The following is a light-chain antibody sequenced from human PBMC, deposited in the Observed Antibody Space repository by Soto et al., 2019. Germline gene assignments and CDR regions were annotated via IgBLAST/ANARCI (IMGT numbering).Light chain of an antibody. V-gene: IGKV3-20*01. Sequence: IVMTQSPGTLSVSPGERATLSCRASQSVSRSYLAWYQQKPGQAPRLLIYGASSRATGIPDRFSGSGSGTDFTLTISRLEPEDFAVYYCQQYGSSGTFGQGTKVDIK. CDR3: QQYGSSGT. CDR2: GAS. J-gene: IGKJ1*01. CDR1: QSVSRSY.